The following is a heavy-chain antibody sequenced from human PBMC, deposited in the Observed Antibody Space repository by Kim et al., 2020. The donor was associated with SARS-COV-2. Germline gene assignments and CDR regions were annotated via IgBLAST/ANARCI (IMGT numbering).Heavy chain of an antibody. CDR3: ARDLEGGYDILTGPDY. J-gene: IGHJ4*02. V-gene: IGHV3-21*01. Sequence: SVKGRFTISRDNAKNSLYLQMNSLRAEDTAVYYCARDLEGGYDILTGPDYWGQGTLVTVSS. D-gene: IGHD3-9*01.